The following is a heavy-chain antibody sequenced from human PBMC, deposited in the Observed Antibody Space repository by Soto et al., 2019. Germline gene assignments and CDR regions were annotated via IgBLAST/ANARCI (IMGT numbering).Heavy chain of an antibody. J-gene: IGHJ6*02. Sequence: SETLSLTCTVSGGSISSGGYYWSWIRQHPGKGLEWIGYIYYSGSTYYNPSLKSRVTISVDTSKNQFSLKLTSVTAADTAVYYCARMDRLAPTGIYGMDVCGPGTTVTVSS. D-gene: IGHD3-10*01. CDR3: ARMDRLAPTGIYGMDV. V-gene: IGHV4-31*03. CDR1: GGSISSGGYY. CDR2: IYYSGST.